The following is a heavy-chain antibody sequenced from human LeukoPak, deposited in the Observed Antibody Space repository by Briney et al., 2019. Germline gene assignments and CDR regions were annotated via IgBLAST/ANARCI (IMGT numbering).Heavy chain of an antibody. J-gene: IGHJ4*02. V-gene: IGHV4-39*07. D-gene: IGHD5-18*01. Sequence: PSETLSLTCTVSGGSISSSSYYWGWIRQPPGKGLEWIGSIYYSGSTYYNPSLKSRVIISVDTSKNQFSLKLSSVTAADTAVYYCASLRGYSYGHFDYWGQGTLVTVFS. CDR3: ASLRGYSYGHFDY. CDR1: GGSISSSSYY. CDR2: IYYSGST.